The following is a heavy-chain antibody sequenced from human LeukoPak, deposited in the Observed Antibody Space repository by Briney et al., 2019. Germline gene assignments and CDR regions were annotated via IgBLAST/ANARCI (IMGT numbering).Heavy chain of an antibody. CDR3: ARNDHSSSPYYFDY. J-gene: IGHJ4*02. D-gene: IGHD6-13*01. CDR2: ISYDGSNK. V-gene: IGHV3-30-3*01. Sequence: PGGSLRLSCAASGFTFSSYAMHWVRQAPGKGLEWVAVISYDGSNKYYADSVKGRFTISRDNSKNTLYLQMNSLRAEDTAVYYCARNDHSSSPYYFDYWGQGTLVTVSS. CDR1: GFTFSSYA.